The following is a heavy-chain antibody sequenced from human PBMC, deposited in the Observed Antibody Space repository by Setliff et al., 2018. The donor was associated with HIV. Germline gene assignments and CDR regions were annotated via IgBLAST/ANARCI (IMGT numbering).Heavy chain of an antibody. CDR1: GGSISSYSYF. CDR3: ARPEQANDWGYYFDS. V-gene: IGHV4-39*01. D-gene: IGHD7-27*01. J-gene: IGHJ4*02. CDR2: IYRSGSTY. Sequence: PSETLSLTCTVSGGSISSYSYFWGWVRQPPGKGLEWIGNIYRSGSTYYYNPSLKSRVTMSVDTSKNLFSMKLSSVTAADTAVYYCARPEQANDWGYYFDSWGRGTLVTVSS.